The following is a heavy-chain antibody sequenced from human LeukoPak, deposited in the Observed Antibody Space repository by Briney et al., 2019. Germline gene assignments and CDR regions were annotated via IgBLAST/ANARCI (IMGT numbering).Heavy chain of an antibody. Sequence: SETLSLTCSVSGYLITSGYYWGWIRQPPGNGLEGIGSFYHRSGTTHYNPSLQSRVTISVDTSSNQFSLKLRSVTAADTAIYYCARGISSGSPGAYWGQGMLVTVSS. V-gene: IGHV4-38-2*02. CDR2: FYHRSGTT. J-gene: IGHJ4*02. CDR3: ARGISSGSPGAY. CDR1: GYLITSGYY. D-gene: IGHD6-19*01.